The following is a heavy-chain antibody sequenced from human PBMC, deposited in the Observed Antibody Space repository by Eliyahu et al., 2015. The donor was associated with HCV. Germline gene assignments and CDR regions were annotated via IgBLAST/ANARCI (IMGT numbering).Heavy chain of an antibody. V-gene: IGHV3-30*18. CDR3: AKDSGSYYYDSSGLLGGMDV. CDR2: ISHDGSQK. Sequence: QVQLVESGGGVVQPGRSPRLSCAASGFXFSSYGMXWVRQAPGKGLEWVAVISHDGSQKNYAESVEGRFTISRDNYKNTLYLQLSYLSFEDTALYFCAKDSGSYYYDSSGLLGGMDVWGQGTTVVVSS. J-gene: IGHJ6*02. D-gene: IGHD3-22*01. CDR1: GFXFSSYG.